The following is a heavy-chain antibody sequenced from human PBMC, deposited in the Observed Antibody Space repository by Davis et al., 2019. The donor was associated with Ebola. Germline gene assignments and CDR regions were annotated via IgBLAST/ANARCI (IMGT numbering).Heavy chain of an antibody. V-gene: IGHV4-61*05. CDR1: GGSISSSSYY. Sequence: MPSETLSLTCTGSGGSISSSSYYWGWIRQPPGKGLEWIGYIYYSGSTNYNPSLKSRVTISVDTSKNQFSLKLSSVTAADTAMYYCARHVELYAADYWGQGTLVTVSS. D-gene: IGHD5/OR15-5a*01. J-gene: IGHJ4*02. CDR3: ARHVELYAADY. CDR2: IYYSGST.